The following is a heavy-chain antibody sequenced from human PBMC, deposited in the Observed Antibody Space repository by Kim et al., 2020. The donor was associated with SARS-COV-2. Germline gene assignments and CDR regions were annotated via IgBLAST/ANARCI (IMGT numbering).Heavy chain of an antibody. J-gene: IGHJ2*01. CDR1: GGSISSGGYS. V-gene: IGHV4-30-2*01. CDR3: ARGQGLLRARGWYFDL. D-gene: IGHD1-26*01. Sequence: SETLSLTCAVSGGSISSGGYSWSWIRQPPGKGLEWIGYIYHSGSTYYNPSLKSRVTISVDRSKNQFSLKLSSVTAADTAVYYCARGQGLLRARGWYFDLWGRGTLVTVSS. CDR2: IYHSGST.